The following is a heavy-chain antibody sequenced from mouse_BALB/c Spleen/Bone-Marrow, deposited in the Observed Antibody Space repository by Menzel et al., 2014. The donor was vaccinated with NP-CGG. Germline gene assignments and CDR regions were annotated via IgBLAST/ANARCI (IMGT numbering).Heavy chain of an antibody. V-gene: IGHV2-5-1*01. D-gene: IGHD2-14*01. CDR2: IWRGGST. Sequence: VQLQQSGPSLVQPSQSLAITCTVSGFSLTSHGVHWVRQSPGKGLEWLGVIWRGGSTDYNAAFMSRLSITKDNSKSQVFCKMNSLQADDTAIYYCPKIDRYEAMDYWGQGTSVTVSS. CDR3: PKIDRYEAMDY. J-gene: IGHJ4*01. CDR1: GFSLTSHG.